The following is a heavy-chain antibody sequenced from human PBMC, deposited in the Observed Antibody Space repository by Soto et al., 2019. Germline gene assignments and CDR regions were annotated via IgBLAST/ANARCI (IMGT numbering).Heavy chain of an antibody. CDR3: ARDAGYSYGPFDY. V-gene: IGHV3-7*01. J-gene: IGHJ4*02. D-gene: IGHD5-18*01. CDR2: IKQDGSEK. CDR1: GFTFSSYW. Sequence: GGSLRLSCAASGFTFSSYWMSWVLQAPGKGLEWVANIKQDGSEKYYVDSVKGRFTISRDNAKNSLYLQMNSLRDEDTAVYYCARDAGYSYGPFDYWGQGTLVTVSS.